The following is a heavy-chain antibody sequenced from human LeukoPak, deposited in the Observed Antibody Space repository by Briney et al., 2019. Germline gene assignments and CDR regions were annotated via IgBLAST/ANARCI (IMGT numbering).Heavy chain of an antibody. J-gene: IGHJ6*02. V-gene: IGHV1-8*01. CDR1: GYTFTSYD. Sequence: ASAKVSCKASGYTFTSYDINWVRQATGQGLEWMGWMNPNSGNTGYAQKFQGRVTMTRNTSISTAYMELSSLRSEDTAVYYCARHGSGSYYLPIYSSYYGMDVWGQGNTGTVSS. D-gene: IGHD3-10*01. CDR3: ARHGSGSYYLPIYSSYYGMDV. CDR2: MNPNSGNT.